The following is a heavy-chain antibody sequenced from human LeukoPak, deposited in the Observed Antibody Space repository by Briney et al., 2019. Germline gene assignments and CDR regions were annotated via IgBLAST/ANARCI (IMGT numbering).Heavy chain of an antibody. J-gene: IGHJ5*02. CDR2: ISGSDGST. CDR3: TKRTSTLDDP. CDR1: GLTFSNSG. D-gene: IGHD1-1*01. Sequence: GGSLRLSCAASGLTFSNSGMSWVRQAPGKGPEWVSTISGSDGSTYYADSVKGRFTISRDNSKNTLYLQMNSLRAEDTAVYYCTKRTSTLDDPWGQGTLVTVSS. V-gene: IGHV3-23*01.